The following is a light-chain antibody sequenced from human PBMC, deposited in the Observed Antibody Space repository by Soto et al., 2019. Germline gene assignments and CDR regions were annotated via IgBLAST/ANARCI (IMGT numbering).Light chain of an antibody. CDR3: QVWDSSRHRV. CDR2: DDR. V-gene: IGLV3-21*02. Sequence: SYELTQPPSVSVAPGQAARISCGGDNIGSKVVDWFQQKPGQAPLLVVYDDRARPSGIPERFSGSNSGNTATLTISGAEAGDEADYYCQVWDSSRHRVFGGGTKVTVL. CDR1: NIGSKV. J-gene: IGLJ2*01.